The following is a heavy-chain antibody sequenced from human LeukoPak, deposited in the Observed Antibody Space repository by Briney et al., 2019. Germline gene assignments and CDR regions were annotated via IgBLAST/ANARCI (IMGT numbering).Heavy chain of an antibody. Sequence: PSETLSLTCTVSGGSISSYYWSWIRRPPGKGLEWLGFIYSSGTTSYKPSLKSRVTISVDTSKNQFSLKVNSMTAADTAVYYCARKTDWYFDLWGRGTLVTVSS. CDR1: GGSISSYY. J-gene: IGHJ2*01. V-gene: IGHV4-59*01. CDR3: ARKTDWYFDL. D-gene: IGHD2-21*02. CDR2: IYSSGTT.